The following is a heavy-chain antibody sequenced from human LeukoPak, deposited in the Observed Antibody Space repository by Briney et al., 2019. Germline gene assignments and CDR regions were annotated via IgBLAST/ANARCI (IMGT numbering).Heavy chain of an antibody. Sequence: PSETLSLTCTVSGGSISSYYWSWIRQPPGKGLEWIGYIYYSGSTNYNPSLKSRVTISVDTSKNQFSLKLSSVTAADTAVYYCAGIKYPAPINRGYFDYWGQGTLVTVSS. CDR1: GGSISSYY. CDR3: AGIKYPAPINRGYFDY. CDR2: IYYSGST. V-gene: IGHV4-59*12. J-gene: IGHJ4*02. D-gene: IGHD2-2*01.